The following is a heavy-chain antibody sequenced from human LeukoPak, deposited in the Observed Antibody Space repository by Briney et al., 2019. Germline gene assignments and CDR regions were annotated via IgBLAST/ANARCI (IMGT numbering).Heavy chain of an antibody. V-gene: IGHV3-23*01. CDR3: AKDSGSKQQPNWFDP. J-gene: IGHJ5*02. CDR2: ISGSGGST. CDR1: GFTFSSYA. Sequence: GGSLRLSCAASGFTFSSYAMSWVRQAPGKGLEWVSAISGSGGSTYYADSVKGRFTISRDNSKNTLYLQMNSLRAEDTAVYCCAKDSGSKQQPNWFDPWGQGTLVTVSS. D-gene: IGHD6-13*01.